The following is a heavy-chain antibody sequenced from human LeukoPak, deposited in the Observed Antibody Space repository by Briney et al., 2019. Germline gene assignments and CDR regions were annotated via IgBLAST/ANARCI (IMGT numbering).Heavy chain of an antibody. D-gene: IGHD4-23*01. CDR2: INHSGST. CDR1: GGSFSGYY. CDR3: ARGTTVVTPVDY. V-gene: IGHV4-34*01. J-gene: IGHJ4*02. Sequence: SETLSLTCAVYGGSFSGYYWSWIRQPPGKGLEWIGEINHSGSTNYNPSLKSRVTISVDTSKNQFSLKLSSVTAADTAVYYCARGTTVVTPVDYWGQGTLVTVSS.